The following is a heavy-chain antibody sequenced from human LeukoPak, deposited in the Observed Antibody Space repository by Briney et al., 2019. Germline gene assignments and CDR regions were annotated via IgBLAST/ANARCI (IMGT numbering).Heavy chain of an antibody. J-gene: IGHJ4*02. V-gene: IGHV3-23*01. CDR2: MSISGGST. CDR1: GFTFSNFA. Sequence: GGSLRLSCAASGFTFSNFAMTWVRQAPEKGLEWVSTMSISGGSTYYADSVKGRFTISRDISKNTLYLQLNSLRAEDTAVYYCAKGNLWSYFDYWGQGTLVTVSS. CDR3: AKGNLWSYFDY. D-gene: IGHD3-10*01.